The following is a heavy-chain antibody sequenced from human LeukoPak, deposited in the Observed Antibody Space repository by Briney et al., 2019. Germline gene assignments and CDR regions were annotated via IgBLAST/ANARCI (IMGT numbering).Heavy chain of an antibody. D-gene: IGHD4-17*01. CDR1: GFTVSSNY. CDR2: IYSGGST. CDR3: ARGTEATVTIDY. J-gene: IGHJ4*02. V-gene: IGHV3-53*04. Sequence: GGSLRLSCAASGFTVSSNYMSWVRQAPGKGLEWVSVIYSGGSTYYADSVKGRFTISRRNSKNTLYLQMNSLRAEDTAVYYCARGTEATVTIDYWGQGTLVTVSS.